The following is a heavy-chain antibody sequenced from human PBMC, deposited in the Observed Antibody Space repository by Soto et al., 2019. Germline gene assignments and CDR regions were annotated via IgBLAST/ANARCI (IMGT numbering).Heavy chain of an antibody. Sequence: GASVKVSCKASGYTFTDYYMHWVRQAPGQGLEWMGWINPNSGGTNYAQNFQGRVTMTRDTSISTAYMELNRLRSDDTAVYYCARDQSPSSGWPGMDVWGQGTTVTVSS. D-gene: IGHD6-19*01. CDR2: INPNSGGT. CDR1: GYTFTDYY. V-gene: IGHV1-2*02. J-gene: IGHJ6*02. CDR3: ARDQSPSSGWPGMDV.